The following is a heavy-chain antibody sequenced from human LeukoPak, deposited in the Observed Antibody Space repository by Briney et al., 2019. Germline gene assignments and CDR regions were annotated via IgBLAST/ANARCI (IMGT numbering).Heavy chain of an antibody. V-gene: IGHV3-48*04. Sequence: GGSLRLSCAASGFKFTSYSMNWVRQAPGKGLEWISYISSSGSPIYYADSVKGRFTISRDNAKKSSDLRMTNLTAEDTAVYFCARGSRFDYWGQGAPATVSS. CDR3: ARGSRFDY. CDR2: ISSSGSPI. J-gene: IGHJ4*02. CDR1: GFKFTSYS.